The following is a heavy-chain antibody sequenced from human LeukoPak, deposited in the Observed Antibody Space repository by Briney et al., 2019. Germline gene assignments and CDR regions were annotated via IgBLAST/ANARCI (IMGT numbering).Heavy chain of an antibody. CDR1: GFTVSTNY. V-gene: IGHV3-66*01. CDR2: IYSGGRT. D-gene: IGHD6-13*01. CDR3: ARAPYTSSWYFDY. J-gene: IGHJ4*02. Sequence: GGSLGLSCAASGFTVSTNYMSWVRQAPGKGLEWVSVIYSGGRTYYADSVKGRFTISRDNSKNTLYLQMNSLRAEDTAVYYCARAPYTSSWYFDYWGQGTLVTVSS.